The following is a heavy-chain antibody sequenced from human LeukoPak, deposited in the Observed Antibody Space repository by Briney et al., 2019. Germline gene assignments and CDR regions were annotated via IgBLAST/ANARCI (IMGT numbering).Heavy chain of an antibody. Sequence: PGGSLRLSCAASGCSFSSYTMNWVGQAPGKGREGVSSISSSGNYINYADSVKGRFTISRGNANNSLYLQMSSLRAEDTALYYCARHDVAWNDVHWFDPWGQGTLVTVSS. CDR1: GCSFSSYT. CDR3: ARHDVAWNDVHWFDP. J-gene: IGHJ5*02. CDR2: ISSSGNYI. V-gene: IGHV3-21*01. D-gene: IGHD1-1*01.